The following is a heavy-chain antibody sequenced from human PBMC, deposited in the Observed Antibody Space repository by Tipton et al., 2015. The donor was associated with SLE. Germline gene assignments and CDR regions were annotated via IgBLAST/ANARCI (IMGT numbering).Heavy chain of an antibody. J-gene: IGHJ4*02. D-gene: IGHD2-21*01. V-gene: IGHV5-51*03. CDR1: GYSFTNYW. Sequence: QLVQFGAEVKKPGESLKISCKGSGYSFTNYWIGWVRQMPGKGLQWIGIVYPSDSDTRYSPSFQGQVTVSVDKSITTAYLEWSSLKASDTAMYYCARREIATYFDYWGQGTLVTVSS. CDR2: VYPSDSDT. CDR3: ARREIATYFDY.